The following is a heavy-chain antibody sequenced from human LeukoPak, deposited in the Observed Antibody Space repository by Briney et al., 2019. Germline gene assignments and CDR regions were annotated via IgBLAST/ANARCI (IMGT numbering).Heavy chain of an antibody. CDR3: ARLCSSTSCYKTQDDY. Sequence: SETLSLTCTVSGGSISSYYWSWIRQPPGKGLEWIGYIYYSGSTNYNPSLKSRVTISVDTSKDQFSLKLSSVTAADTAVYYCARLCSSTSCYKTQDDYWGQGTLVTVSS. V-gene: IGHV4-59*08. CDR1: GGSISSYY. D-gene: IGHD2-2*01. CDR2: IYYSGST. J-gene: IGHJ4*02.